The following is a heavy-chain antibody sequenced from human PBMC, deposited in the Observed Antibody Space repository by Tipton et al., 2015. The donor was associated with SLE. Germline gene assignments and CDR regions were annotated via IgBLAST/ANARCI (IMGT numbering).Heavy chain of an antibody. CDR1: GFTFSNAW. CDR3: TTGSDHSRRQLAPDAFDI. V-gene: IGHV3-15*01. Sequence: SLRLSCAASGFTFSNAWMSWVRQAPGKGLEWVGRIKSKTDGGTTDYAAPVKGRFTISRDDSKNTLYLQMNSLKTEDTAVYYCTTGSDHSRRQLAPDAFDIWGQGTMVTVSS. CDR2: IKSKTDGGTT. D-gene: IGHD6-13*01. J-gene: IGHJ3*02.